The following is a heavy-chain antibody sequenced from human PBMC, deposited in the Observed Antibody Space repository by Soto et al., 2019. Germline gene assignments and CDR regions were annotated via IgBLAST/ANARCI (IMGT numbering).Heavy chain of an antibody. V-gene: IGHV4-61*01. J-gene: IGHJ5*01. CDR2: IYYSGST. D-gene: IGHD3-16*01. CDR3: AMIPVDTYMIYWFDP. CDR1: RGSLTRGKYY. Sequence: SQAHSLSYTVSRGSLTRGKYYCSLIRPPPGKGLEWIGHIYYSGSTNYSPSLKSRVTISLDTPNNQFSLKVTSVTAADTAVYYCAMIPVDTYMIYWFDPWGQGTLVTVSS.